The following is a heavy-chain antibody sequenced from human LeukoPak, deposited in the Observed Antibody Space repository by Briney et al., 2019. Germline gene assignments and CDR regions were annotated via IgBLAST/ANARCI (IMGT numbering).Heavy chain of an antibody. D-gene: IGHD3-9*01. Sequence: TGGSLRLSCAASGFTFSSYAMSWVRQAPGKGLEWVSAISGSGGSTYYADSVKGRFTISRDNSKNTLYLQMNSLRAEDTAVYYCSHYDILTGYAFDPWGQGTLVTVSS. CDR2: ISGSGGST. V-gene: IGHV3-23*01. J-gene: IGHJ5*02. CDR1: GFTFSSYA. CDR3: SHYDILTGYAFDP.